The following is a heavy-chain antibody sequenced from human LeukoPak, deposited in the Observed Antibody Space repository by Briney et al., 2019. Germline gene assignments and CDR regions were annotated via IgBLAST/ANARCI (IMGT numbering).Heavy chain of an antibody. CDR2: IWYDGSNK. J-gene: IGHJ6*02. CDR3: AKDTRSWYDYYYGMDV. CDR1: GFTFSSYG. V-gene: IGHV3-30*02. Sequence: GGSLRLSCAASGFTFSSYGMHWVRQAPGKGLEWVAVIWYDGSNKYYADSVKGRFTISRDSSKNTLYLQMNSLRAEDTAVYYCAKDTRSWYDYYYGMDVWGQGTTVTVSS. D-gene: IGHD6-13*01.